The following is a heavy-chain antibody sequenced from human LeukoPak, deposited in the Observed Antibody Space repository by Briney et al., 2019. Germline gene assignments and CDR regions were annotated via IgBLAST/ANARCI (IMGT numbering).Heavy chain of an antibody. Sequence: SETLRLTCAVYGGSFRGYYWSWIRQPPGKGLEWIGEINHSGSTNYNPSLKCRVTISVDTSKNQFSLKLSSVTAADTAVYYCARAGDSSGYSDYWGQGTLVTVSS. D-gene: IGHD3-22*01. J-gene: IGHJ4*02. CDR3: ARAGDSSGYSDY. CDR1: GGSFRGYY. V-gene: IGHV4-34*01. CDR2: INHSGST.